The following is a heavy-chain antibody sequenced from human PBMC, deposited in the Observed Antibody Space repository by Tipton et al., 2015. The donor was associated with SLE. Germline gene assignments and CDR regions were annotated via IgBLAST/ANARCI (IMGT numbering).Heavy chain of an antibody. CDR1: GGSISSYY. Sequence: TLSLTCTVSGGSISSYYWSWIRQPPGKGLEWIGYIYYSGSTNYNPSLKSRVTISVDTSKNQFSLKLSSVTAADTAVYYCARRLAARRARGGRDFDYWGQGTLVTVSS. V-gene: IGHV4-59*12. D-gene: IGHD6-6*01. CDR3: ARRLAARRARGGRDFDY. CDR2: IYYSGST. J-gene: IGHJ4*02.